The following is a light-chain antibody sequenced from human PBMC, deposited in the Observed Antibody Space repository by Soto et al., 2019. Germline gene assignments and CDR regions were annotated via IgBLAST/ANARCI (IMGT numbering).Light chain of an antibody. J-gene: IGLJ1*01. CDR3: NSYTTSSTLV. V-gene: IGLV2-14*03. CDR2: EVT. Sequence: QSALTQPASVSGSPGRSITISCTGTSSDVGGYNFVSWYQQHPGKAPKLIIYEVTSRPSGVSHRFSGSKSGNTASLTISGLQSEDEADYYCNSYTTSSTLVFGTGTKVTVL. CDR1: SSDVGGYNF.